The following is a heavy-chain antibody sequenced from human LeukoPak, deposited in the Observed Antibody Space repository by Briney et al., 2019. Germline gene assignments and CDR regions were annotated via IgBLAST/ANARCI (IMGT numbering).Heavy chain of an antibody. CDR1: GGSISSYY. D-gene: IGHD6-19*01. J-gene: IGHJ4*02. Sequence: PSETLSLTSTVSGGSISSYYWSWLRQPPGKGLEWIGYICYSGSTNYNPSLKSRVTISVDTSKNQFSLKLSSVTAADTAVYYCARHFSGSGWYGVRYWGQGTLVTVSS. CDR2: ICYSGST. V-gene: IGHV4-59*01. CDR3: ARHFSGSGWYGVRY.